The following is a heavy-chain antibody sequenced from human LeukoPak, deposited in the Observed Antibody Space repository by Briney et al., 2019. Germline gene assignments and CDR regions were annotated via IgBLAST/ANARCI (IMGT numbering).Heavy chain of an antibody. CDR3: ARQWRYYDDSGYYTNWIDP. V-gene: IGHV4-59*08. Sequence: SETLSLTCTDSGDSISSYFWSWIRQPPGKRLEWIGYIYDSGSTNYNPSLKSRVTISIDTSKNQFSLKLSSLTAADTAVYYCARQWRYYDDSGYYTNWIDPWGQGTLVTVSS. CDR2: IYDSGST. J-gene: IGHJ5*02. CDR1: GDSISSYF. D-gene: IGHD3-22*01.